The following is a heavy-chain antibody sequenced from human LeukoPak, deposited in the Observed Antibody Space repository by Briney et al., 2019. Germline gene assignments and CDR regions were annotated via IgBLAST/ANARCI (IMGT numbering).Heavy chain of an antibody. V-gene: IGHV3-23*01. Sequence: GGSLRLSCAVSGITLSNYGMSWVRQAPGKGLEWVAGISDSGGRSNYADSVKGRFTISRDNPKNTLYLQMNSLRAEDTAVYFCAKRGVVIRVILVGFHKEAYYFDSWGQGALVTVSS. D-gene: IGHD3-22*01. CDR2: ISDSGGRS. CDR1: GITLSNYG. J-gene: IGHJ4*02. CDR3: AKRGVVIRVILVGFHKEAYYFDS.